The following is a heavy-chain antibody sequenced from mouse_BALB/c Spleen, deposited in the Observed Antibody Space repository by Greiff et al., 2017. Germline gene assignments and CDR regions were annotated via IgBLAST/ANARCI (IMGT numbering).Heavy chain of an antibody. CDR1: GFTFSSYG. D-gene: IGHD1-1*01. V-gene: IGHV5-6-3*01. J-gene: IGHJ2*01. Sequence: EVKLVESGGDLVKPGGSLKLSCAASGFTFSSYGMSWVRQTPDKRLELVATINSNGGSTYYPDSVKGRFTISRDNAKNTLYLQMSSLKSEDTAMYYCARADYYGDFDYWGQGTTLTVSS. CDR2: INSNGGST. CDR3: ARADYYGDFDY.